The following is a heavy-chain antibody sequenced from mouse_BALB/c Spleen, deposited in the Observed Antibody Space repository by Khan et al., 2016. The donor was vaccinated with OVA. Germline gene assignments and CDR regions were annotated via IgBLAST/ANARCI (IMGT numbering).Heavy chain of an antibody. J-gene: IGHJ1*01. V-gene: IGHV1-18*01. Sequence: VQLKQSGPELVKPGASVRISCKTSGYTFTEYTMHWVKQSHGKSLEWLGGFNPNNGGTSYNQKFKGKATLTVDKSSSTAYMELRSLTSEDSAVYYCTRREYYAYYWFFDVWGAGTTVTVSS. CDR1: GYTFTEYT. CDR3: TRREYYAYYWFFDV. D-gene: IGHD1-2*01. CDR2: FNPNNGGT.